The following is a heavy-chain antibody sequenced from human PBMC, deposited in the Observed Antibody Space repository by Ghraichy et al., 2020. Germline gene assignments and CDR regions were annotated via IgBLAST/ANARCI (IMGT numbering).Heavy chain of an antibody. V-gene: IGHV4-38-2*01. J-gene: IGHJ5*02. CDR2: IYHSVRT. CDR1: GYSISSGYY. D-gene: IGHD4-23*01. CDR3: ARHECGNGNWFDP. Sequence: SETLSLTCAVSGYSISSGYYWGWIRQPPGKGLEWIGSIYHSVRTYYNPSLKSRVTISVDTSKNQFSLKLSSVTAADTAVYYCARHECGNGNWFDPWGQGTLVNVPT.